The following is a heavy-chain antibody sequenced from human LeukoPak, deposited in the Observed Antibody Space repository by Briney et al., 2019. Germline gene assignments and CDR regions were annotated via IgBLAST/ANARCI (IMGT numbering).Heavy chain of an antibody. Sequence: AAVKVSSMASGYTLTIYVISWVRETPGQGVGWVGWIIAYDGNTNYTQKLQGRVTTSTDTSTSTAYMELRSLRSDNTTVYSCARDSDIWTGASKLDYWGQGTLVTVSS. V-gene: IGHV1-18*04. CDR3: ARDSDIWTGASKLDY. D-gene: IGHD3-9*01. CDR1: GYTLTIYV. J-gene: IGHJ4*02. CDR2: IIAYDGNT.